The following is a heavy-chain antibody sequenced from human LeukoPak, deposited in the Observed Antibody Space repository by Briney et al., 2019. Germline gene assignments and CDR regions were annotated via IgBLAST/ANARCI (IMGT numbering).Heavy chain of an antibody. CDR2: ISSSGSPI. J-gene: IGHJ4*02. CDR1: GFTFSSYE. V-gene: IGHV3-48*03. CDR3: ARMMAF. Sequence: PGGSLRLSCTASGFTFSSYEMNWVRQAPGKGLEWVSDISSSGSPIYYADSVKGRFTVSRDNAKNSLYLQMSSLRAEDTAVYYRARMMAFWGQGTLVAVSS. D-gene: IGHD5-24*01.